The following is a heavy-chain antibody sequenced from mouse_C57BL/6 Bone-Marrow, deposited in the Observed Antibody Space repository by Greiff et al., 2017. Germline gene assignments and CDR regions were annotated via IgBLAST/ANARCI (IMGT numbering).Heavy chain of an antibody. J-gene: IGHJ2*01. D-gene: IGHD1-1*01. Sequence: QVQLQQSGAELVRPGTSVKMSCKASGYTFTNYWIGWAKQRPGHGLEWIGDIYPGGGYTNYNEKFKGKATLTADKSSSTAYMQFRSLTSEDSAIYYCARRGHYYCSSLGGFDYWGQGTTLTVSS. CDR3: ARRGHYYCSSLGGFDY. V-gene: IGHV1-63*01. CDR1: GYTFTNYW. CDR2: IYPGGGYT.